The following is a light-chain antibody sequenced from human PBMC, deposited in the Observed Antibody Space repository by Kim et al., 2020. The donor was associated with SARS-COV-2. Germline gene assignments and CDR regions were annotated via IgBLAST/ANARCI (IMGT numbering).Light chain of an antibody. V-gene: IGLV2-18*02. CDR1: SSVVGSYNR. J-gene: IGLJ3*02. CDR2: EVS. Sequence: GQPVTISCTGTSSVVGSYNRVSWYQQSPGTGPKLWFYEVSNRPSGAPDRFSGSKSGNTASLTISGVRAEDEADYYCSSFTSRTTWVFGGGPQLTVL. CDR3: SSFTSRTTWV.